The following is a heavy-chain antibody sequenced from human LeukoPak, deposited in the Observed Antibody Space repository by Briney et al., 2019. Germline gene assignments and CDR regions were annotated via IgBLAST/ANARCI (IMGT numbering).Heavy chain of an antibody. J-gene: IGHJ4*02. CDR3: AGLPAYYYDTSGFYFDY. Sequence: GGSLRLPCAASGFTFSNYGVHLVRQAPGKGLEWVSFIRFDGSNKYYADSVKGRFTISRDSSKNTLYLQMNSLRAEDTAVYYCAGLPAYYYDTSGFYFDYWGQGTLVTVSS. CDR1: GFTFSNYG. D-gene: IGHD3-22*01. CDR2: IRFDGSNK. V-gene: IGHV3-30*02.